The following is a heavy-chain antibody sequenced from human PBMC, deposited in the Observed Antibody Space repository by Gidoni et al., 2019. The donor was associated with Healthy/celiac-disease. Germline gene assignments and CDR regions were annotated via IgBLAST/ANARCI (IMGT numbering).Heavy chain of an antibody. CDR2: IYYSGST. CDR1: GGSISSYY. V-gene: IGHV4-59*01. J-gene: IGHJ2*01. D-gene: IGHD6-19*01. Sequence: QVQLQESGPGLGKPSETLSLTCTVSGGSISSYYWSWIRQPPGKGLEWIGYIYYSGSTNYNPSLKSRVTISVDTSKNQFSLKLSSVTAADTAVYYCARVHSGWYHYWYFDLWGRGTLVTVSS. CDR3: ARVHSGWYHYWYFDL.